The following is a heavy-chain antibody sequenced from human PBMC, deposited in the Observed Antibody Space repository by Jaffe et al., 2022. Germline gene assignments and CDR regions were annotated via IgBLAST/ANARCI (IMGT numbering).Heavy chain of an antibody. V-gene: IGHV4-59*01. CDR3: ARASWDYYYDSSGYYPFDY. CDR1: GGSISSYY. CDR2: IYYSGST. Sequence: QVQLQESGPGLVKPSETLSLTCTVSGGSISSYYWSWIRQPPGKGLEWIGYIYYSGSTNYNPSLKSRVTISVDTSKNQFSLKLSSVTAADTAVYYCARASWDYYYDSSGYYPFDYWGQGTLVTVSS. J-gene: IGHJ4*02. D-gene: IGHD3-22*01.